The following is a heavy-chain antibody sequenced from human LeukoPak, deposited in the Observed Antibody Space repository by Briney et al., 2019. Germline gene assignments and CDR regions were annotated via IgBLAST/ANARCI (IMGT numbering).Heavy chain of an antibody. Sequence: ASVKVSCKVSGYTLTELSVHWVRQAPGQGLEWMGWINPNSGGTNYAQKFQGRVTMTRDTSISTAYMELSRLRSDDTAVYYCASGDSSGSIDYWGQGTLVTVSS. CDR2: INPNSGGT. V-gene: IGHV1-2*02. J-gene: IGHJ4*02. D-gene: IGHD3-22*01. CDR1: GYTLTELS. CDR3: ASGDSSGSIDY.